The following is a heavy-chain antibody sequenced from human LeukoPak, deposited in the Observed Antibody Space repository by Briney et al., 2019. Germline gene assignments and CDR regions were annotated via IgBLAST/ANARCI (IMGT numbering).Heavy chain of an antibody. CDR3: ARARGVLDAFDI. J-gene: IGHJ3*02. CDR2: IYYSGST. V-gene: IGHV4-59*01. CDR1: GGSISSYY. Sequence: SETLSLTCTVSGGSISSYYWSWIRQPPGKGLEWIGYIYYSGSTNYNPSLKSRVTISVDTSRNQFSLKLSSVTAADTAVYYCARARGVLDAFDIWGQGTMVTVSS. D-gene: IGHD3-10*01.